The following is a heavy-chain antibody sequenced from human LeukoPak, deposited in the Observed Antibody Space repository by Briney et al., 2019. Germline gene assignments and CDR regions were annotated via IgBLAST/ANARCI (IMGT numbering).Heavy chain of an antibody. CDR1: GASISSSHW. D-gene: IGHD4-17*01. Sequence: TSGTLSLTCAVSGASISSSHWWSWVRQPPGKGLELIGEIYHSGSTNYNPSLKSRVTMSVDKSKNHFSLNVSSVTAADTAVYYCARDWGDYLSYPLYWGQGTLVTVSS. J-gene: IGHJ4*02. CDR3: ARDWGDYLSYPLY. V-gene: IGHV4-4*02. CDR2: IYHSGST.